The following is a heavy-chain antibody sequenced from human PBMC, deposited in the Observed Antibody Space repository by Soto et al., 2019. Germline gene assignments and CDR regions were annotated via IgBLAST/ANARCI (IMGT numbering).Heavy chain of an antibody. D-gene: IGHD1-26*01. J-gene: IGHJ3*02. Sequence: SGPTLVNPTQTLTLTCTFSGFSLSTSGMCVSWIRQPPGKALEWLALIDWDDDKYYSTSLKTRLTISKDTSKNQVVLTMTNMGPVDTATYYCARISSGGSYLTAFEIWGQGTMVTVSS. CDR2: IDWDDDK. V-gene: IGHV2-70*01. CDR3: ARISSGGSYLTAFEI. CDR1: GFSLSTSGMC.